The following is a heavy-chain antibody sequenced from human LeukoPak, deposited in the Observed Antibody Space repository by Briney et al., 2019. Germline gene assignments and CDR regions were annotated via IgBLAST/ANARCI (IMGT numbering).Heavy chain of an antibody. Sequence: GGSLRLSCAASGFTFSSYWMSWVRQAPGKGLEWVANIKQDGSEKYYVDSVKGRFTISRDNAKNSLYLQMNSRRAEDTAVYYCARDSLWFGELNNYWGQGTLVTVSS. V-gene: IGHV3-7*01. D-gene: IGHD3-10*01. CDR3: ARDSLWFGELNNY. CDR1: GFTFSSYW. J-gene: IGHJ4*02. CDR2: IKQDGSEK.